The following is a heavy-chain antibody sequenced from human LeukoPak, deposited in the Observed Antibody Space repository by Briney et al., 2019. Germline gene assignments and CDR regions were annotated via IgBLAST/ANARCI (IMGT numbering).Heavy chain of an antibody. CDR1: GFTFDDYG. J-gene: IGHJ4*02. CDR2: INWKGDLT. Sequence: GGSLRLSCAASGFTFDDYGMSWVRQAAGKGLEWVSTINWKGDLTYYVDSVKGRFTISRDNRKNSLYLQMNSLTAEDTAVYYCARDPRTVRIWGQGTLVTVSS. D-gene: IGHD1-1*01. V-gene: IGHV3-20*04. CDR3: ARDPRTVRI.